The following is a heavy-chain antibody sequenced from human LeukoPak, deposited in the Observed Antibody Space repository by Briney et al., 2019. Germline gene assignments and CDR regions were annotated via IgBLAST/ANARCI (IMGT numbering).Heavy chain of an antibody. CDR2: IRYDGSNK. Sequence: GSLRLSCAASGFTFSSYGMHWVRQAPGKGLEWVAFIRYDGSNKYYADSVKGRFTISRDNSKNTLYLQMNSLRAEDTAVYYCAKGRVEVLLWFGGAISYWGQGTLVTVSS. D-gene: IGHD3-10*01. CDR3: AKGRVEVLLWFGGAISY. J-gene: IGHJ4*02. CDR1: GFTFSSYG. V-gene: IGHV3-30*02.